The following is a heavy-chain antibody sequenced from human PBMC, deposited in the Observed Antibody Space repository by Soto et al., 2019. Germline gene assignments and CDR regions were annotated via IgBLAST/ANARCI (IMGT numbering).Heavy chain of an antibody. V-gene: IGHV4-34*01. CDR1: SGAFSGYY. Sequence: KASETLSLTCAVYSGAFSGYYGRWIRHPPGKGLEWIGEINHSGSANYKPSLKSRATISVDTSKNQFSLRLTSLTAADTAVYYCARDGIDPPRDSWFDPWGQGTQVTVSS. J-gene: IGHJ5*02. CDR3: ARDGIDPPRDSWFDP. D-gene: IGHD1-1*01. CDR2: INHSGSA.